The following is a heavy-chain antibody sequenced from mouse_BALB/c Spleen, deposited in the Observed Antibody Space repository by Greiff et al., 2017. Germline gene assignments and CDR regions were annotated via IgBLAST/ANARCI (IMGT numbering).Heavy chain of an antibody. CDR3: ARRGGKWGYAMDY. CDR2: INPDSSTI. D-gene: IGHD2-1*01. Sequence: EVKLVESGGGLVQPGGSLKLSCAASGFDFSRYWMSWVRQAPGKGLEWIGEINPDSSTINYTPSLKDKFIISRDNAKNTLYLQMSKVRSEDTALYYCARRGGKWGYAMDYWGQGTSVTVSS. CDR1: GFDFSRYW. J-gene: IGHJ4*01. V-gene: IGHV4-1*02.